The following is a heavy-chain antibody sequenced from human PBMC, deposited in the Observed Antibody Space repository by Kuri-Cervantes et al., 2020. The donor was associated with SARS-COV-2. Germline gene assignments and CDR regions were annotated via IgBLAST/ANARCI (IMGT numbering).Heavy chain of an antibody. Sequence: SETLSLTCAISGDSVSSNSAAWSWIRQSPPRGLEWLGRTYYRSKWYNDYAVSVKSRITINPDTSKNQFSLQLNSVTPEDTAVYYCARGSSLGLGAFDIWGQGTMVTVSS. CDR1: GDSVSSNSAA. V-gene: IGHV6-1*01. D-gene: IGHD6-6*01. CDR2: TYYRSKWYN. CDR3: ARGSSLGLGAFDI. J-gene: IGHJ3*02.